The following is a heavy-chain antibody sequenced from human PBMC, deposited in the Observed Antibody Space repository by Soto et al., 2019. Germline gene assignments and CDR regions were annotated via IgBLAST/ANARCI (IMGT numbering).Heavy chain of an antibody. CDR2: IYHSGST. CDR3: ARGSQWVVAATPHNAFDI. CDR1: GGSISSGGYS. D-gene: IGHD2-15*01. V-gene: IGHV4-30-2*01. J-gene: IGHJ3*02. Sequence: QLQLQESGSGLVKPSQTLSLTCAVSGGSISSGGYSWSWIRQPPGKGLEWIGYIYHSGSTYYNPSLKSRVTIAVGRAKTQSSLKLSSVTAADTAVYYCARGSQWVVAATPHNAFDIWGQGTMVTVSS.